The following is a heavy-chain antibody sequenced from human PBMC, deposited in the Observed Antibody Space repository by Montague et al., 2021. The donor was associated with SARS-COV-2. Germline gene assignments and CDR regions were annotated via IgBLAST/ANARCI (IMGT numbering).Heavy chain of an antibody. CDR2: IYHTGST. Sequence: TLSLTCTVSGGSISSGGYYWSWIRQHPGKGLERIGYIYHTGSTHYNPSLKSRVTISKETSKNHFSLNLSSVTAADSAVYYCARDSGYYDSSGYSYDASDIWGQGTKVTVSS. CDR1: GGSISSGGYY. CDR3: ARDSGYYDSSGYSYDASDI. J-gene: IGHJ3*02. V-gene: IGHV4-31*03. D-gene: IGHD3-22*01.